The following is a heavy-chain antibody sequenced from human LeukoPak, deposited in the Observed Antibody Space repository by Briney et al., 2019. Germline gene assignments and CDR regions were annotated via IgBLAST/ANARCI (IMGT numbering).Heavy chain of an antibody. D-gene: IGHD6-19*01. CDR2: ISSSSSTI. V-gene: IGHV3-48*04. Sequence: GGSLRLSCAASGFTFSSYSMNWVRQAPGKGLEWVSYISSSSSTIYYADSVKGRFTISRDNAKNSLYLQMNSLRAEDTAVYYCARDRGVRAVAGKGDYWGQGTLVTVSS. CDR1: GFTFSSYS. J-gene: IGHJ4*02. CDR3: ARDRGVRAVAGKGDY.